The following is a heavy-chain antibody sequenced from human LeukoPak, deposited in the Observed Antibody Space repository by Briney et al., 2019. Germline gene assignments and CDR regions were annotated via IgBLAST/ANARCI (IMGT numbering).Heavy chain of an antibody. D-gene: IGHD3-22*01. J-gene: IGHJ4*02. Sequence: GGSLRLSCAASGFTFSDYWMTWVRQAPGKGLEWVANIKQDGSEKDYVDSVKGRFTISRDNAKNSLYLQMDSLRVEDTAVYYCARKGGCSSGYYYWGQGTLVTVSS. CDR2: IKQDGSEK. CDR1: GFTFSDYW. V-gene: IGHV3-7*01. CDR3: ARKGGCSSGYYY.